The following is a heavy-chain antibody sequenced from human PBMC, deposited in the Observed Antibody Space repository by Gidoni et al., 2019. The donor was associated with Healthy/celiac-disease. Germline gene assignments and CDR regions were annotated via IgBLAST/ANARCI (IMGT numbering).Heavy chain of an antibody. CDR3: ARIVAYYYDSSGYRDWYFDL. CDR2: IDWDDDK. CDR1: GFSLSTSGMC. Sequence: QVTLRESGPALVKPTQTLTLTCTFSGFSLSTSGMCVSWIRQPPGKALEWLARIDWDDDKYYSTSLKTRLTISKDTSKNQVVLTMTNMDPVDTATYYCARIVAYYYDSSGYRDWYFDLWGRGTLVTVSS. V-gene: IGHV2-70*15. D-gene: IGHD3-22*01. J-gene: IGHJ2*01.